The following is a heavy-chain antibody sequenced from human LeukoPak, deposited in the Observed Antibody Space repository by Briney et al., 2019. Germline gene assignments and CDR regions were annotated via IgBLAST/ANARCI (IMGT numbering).Heavy chain of an antibody. Sequence: SETLSLTCTVSGYSISSGYYWGWIRQPPGKGLEWIGSIYHSGSTYYNPSLKSRVTISVDTSKNQFSLKLSSVTAADTAVYYCARSKRLGELSLWRSGGSRFDYWGQGTLVTVSS. CDR1: GYSISSGYY. V-gene: IGHV4-38-2*02. CDR3: ARSKRLGELSLWRSGGSRFDY. J-gene: IGHJ4*02. CDR2: IYHSGST. D-gene: IGHD3-16*02.